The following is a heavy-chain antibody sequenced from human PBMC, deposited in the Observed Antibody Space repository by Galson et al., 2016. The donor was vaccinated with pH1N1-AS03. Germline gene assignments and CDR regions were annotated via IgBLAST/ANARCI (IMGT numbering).Heavy chain of an antibody. J-gene: IGHJ1*01. D-gene: IGHD1-26*01. CDR1: GYTFSDYY. Sequence: SVKVSCKASGYTFSDYYMHWVRQAPGQELEWMGWINPSSGGTKYTQKFQGRVTMTRDTSISTAYMELSRLTSDDTAVFYCARGFILSGSFSGYFQHWGQGTLVTVSS. CDR2: INPSSGGT. V-gene: IGHV1-2*02. CDR3: ARGFILSGSFSGYFQH.